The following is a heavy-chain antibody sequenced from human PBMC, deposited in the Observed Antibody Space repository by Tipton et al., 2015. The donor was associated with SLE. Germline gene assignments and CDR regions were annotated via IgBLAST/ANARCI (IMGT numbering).Heavy chain of an antibody. CDR1: GGSISSSNW. CDR3: ARGNGMIVGDAFDI. CDR2: IYYSGST. J-gene: IGHJ3*02. Sequence: TLSLTCAVSGGSISSSNWWSWIRQPPGKGLEWIGYIYYSGSTNYNPSLKSRVTISVDTSKNQFSLKLTSVTAADTAVYYCARGNGMIVGDAFDIWGQGTMVTVSS. V-gene: IGHV4-59*13. D-gene: IGHD3-22*01.